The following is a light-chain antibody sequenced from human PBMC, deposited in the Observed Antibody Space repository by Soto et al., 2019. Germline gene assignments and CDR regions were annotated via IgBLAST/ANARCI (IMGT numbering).Light chain of an antibody. V-gene: IGLV2-11*01. Sequence: QSALTQPRSVSGSPGQSVTISCTGSDSDIGNYNHVSWYQQLPGKAPKLILFDIKRRPSGVPDRYSGSKFGNTASPTISGLQAEDESDFYCCSYAGSYTWLFGGGTQLTV. CDR3: CSYAGSYTWL. CDR1: DSDIGNYNH. CDR2: DIK. J-gene: IGLJ2*01.